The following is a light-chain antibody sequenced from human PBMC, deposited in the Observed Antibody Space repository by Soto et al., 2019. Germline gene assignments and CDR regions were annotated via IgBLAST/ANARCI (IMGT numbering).Light chain of an antibody. J-gene: IGLJ3*02. Sequence: QSVVTQPPSVSAAPGQKVSIACSGRNSNIGNNYVSWYQQLPGTAPKLLIYDNNERPSGIPDRFSGSKSGTSATLGIAGLQTGDEAVYFCGTWDDTLSAVLFGGGTKVTVL. CDR2: DNN. V-gene: IGLV1-51*01. CDR3: GTWDDTLSAVL. CDR1: NSNIGNNY.